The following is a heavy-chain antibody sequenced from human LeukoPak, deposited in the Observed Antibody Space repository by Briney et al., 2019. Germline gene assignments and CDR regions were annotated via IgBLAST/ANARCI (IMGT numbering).Heavy chain of an antibody. CDR3: AQNRQDFGHRLPTSFDS. D-gene: IGHD3/OR15-3a*01. V-gene: IGHV4-4*09. J-gene: IGHJ4*02. CDR1: GGSITSYY. CDR2: IFTSGSA. Sequence: SETLSLTCTVSGGSITSYYWSWIRQSPGKGLEWIAYIFTSGSATSNPSLRSRVSLSVDTYKNQFSLKLSSVTAADTAVYYCAQNRQDFGHRLPTSFDSWGQGTLVTVSS.